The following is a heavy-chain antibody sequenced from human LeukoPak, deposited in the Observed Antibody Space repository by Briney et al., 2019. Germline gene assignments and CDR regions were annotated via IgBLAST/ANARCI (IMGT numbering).Heavy chain of an antibody. CDR1: GGTFSSYA. D-gene: IGHD5-18*01. J-gene: IGHJ3*02. Sequence: GASVKVSCKASGGTFSSYAISWVRQAPGQGLEWMGGIIPIFGTANYAQKFQGRVTITADESTSTAYMELSSLRSEDTAVYYCARETNVDTAMVDAFDIWGQGTMDTVSS. CDR3: ARETNVDTAMVDAFDI. CDR2: IIPIFGTA. V-gene: IGHV1-69*13.